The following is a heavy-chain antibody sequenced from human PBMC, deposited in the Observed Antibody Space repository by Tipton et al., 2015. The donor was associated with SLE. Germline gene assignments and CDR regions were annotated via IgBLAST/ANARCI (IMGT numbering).Heavy chain of an antibody. CDR3: VRDLGRGHYDR. J-gene: IGHJ2*01. CDR2: IQDSGNT. CDR1: GGSISSYY. V-gene: IGHV4-59*01. D-gene: IGHD5-24*01. Sequence: TLSLTCTVSGGSISSYYWGLIRLPPGKGLEWIGFIQDSGNTYYNPSLKSRVTISVDTSKNQFSLNLSSVTAADTAIYYCVRDLGRGHYDRWGRGTLVTVSS.